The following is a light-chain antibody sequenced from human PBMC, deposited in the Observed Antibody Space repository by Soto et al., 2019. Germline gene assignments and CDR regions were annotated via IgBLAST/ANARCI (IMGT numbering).Light chain of an antibody. CDR3: QHYNTYPWT. CDR2: DAS. V-gene: IGKV1-5*01. Sequence: DIQMTQSPATLSASVGDRVTITCRASQSISSWLAWYQQKPGKVPKLLIDDASSLESGVPSRFSGSGSGTEFTLTISSLQTDDFATYYCQHYNTYPWTFGQGTKVEVK. J-gene: IGKJ1*01. CDR1: QSISSW.